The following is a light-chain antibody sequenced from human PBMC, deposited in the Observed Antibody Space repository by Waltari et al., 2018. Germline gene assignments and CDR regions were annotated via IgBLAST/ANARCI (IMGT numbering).Light chain of an antibody. CDR3: QQRSNWPRT. V-gene: IGKV3-11*01. CDR1: QSVSSY. CDR2: AAS. Sequence: EIVLTQSPATLSLSPGERATLSCRASQSVSSYLAWYQQKPGQAPRLLIYAASTRATGIPARFSGSESGTDFTLTISSLEPEDFAVYYCQQRSNWPRTFGQGTKVEIK. J-gene: IGKJ1*01.